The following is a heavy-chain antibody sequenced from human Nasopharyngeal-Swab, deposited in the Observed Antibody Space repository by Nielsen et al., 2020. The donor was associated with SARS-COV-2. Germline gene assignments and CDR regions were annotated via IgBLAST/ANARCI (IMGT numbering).Heavy chain of an antibody. CDR3: AREVVRGIYNWFDP. D-gene: IGHD3-10*01. Sequence: SQTLSLTCAVSGDSISSGGYSWTWLRHPPGKALEWIGYIYHTGGTYYNPSLKSRLTISVDTSKNQFCLKPNPVTAADTAVYYCAREVVRGIYNWFDPWGQGTLVTVSS. V-gene: IGHV4-30-2*01. CDR2: IYHTGGT. J-gene: IGHJ5*02. CDR1: GDSISSGGYS.